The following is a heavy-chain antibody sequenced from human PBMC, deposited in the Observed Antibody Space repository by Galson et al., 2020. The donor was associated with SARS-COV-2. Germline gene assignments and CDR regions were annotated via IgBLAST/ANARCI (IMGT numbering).Heavy chain of an antibody. D-gene: IGHD3-10*01. Sequence: GGSLRLSCAASGFTFSDHAMHWVRQAPGKGLEWVAQIFFDGSEIYYGDSVRGRFTISRDSSKNTLYLQMNNLRVDDTAVYYCARDVQSCRGGAFVYWGSGTLLSVS. V-gene: IGHV3-33*01. J-gene: IGHJ4*02. CDR3: ARDVQSCRGGAFVY. CDR1: GFTFSDHA. CDR2: IFFDGSEI.